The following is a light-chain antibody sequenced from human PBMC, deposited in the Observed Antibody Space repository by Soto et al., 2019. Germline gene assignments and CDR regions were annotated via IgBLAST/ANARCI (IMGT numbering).Light chain of an antibody. V-gene: IGLV1-40*01. Sequence: QSVLAQPASVSGSPGQSITISCTGSQVAGGRAPKLLIYGNSNRPSGVPDRFSGSKSGTSASLAITGLQAEDEADYYCQSSDSSLNVFGTGTKVTVL. CDR2: GNS. CDR3: QSSDSSLNV. J-gene: IGLJ1*01.